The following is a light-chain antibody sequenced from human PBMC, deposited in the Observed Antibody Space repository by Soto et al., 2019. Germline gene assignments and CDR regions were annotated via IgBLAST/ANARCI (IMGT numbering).Light chain of an antibody. Sequence: QSALTQPASVSGSPGQSITISCTGTNSDIGAYNYVSWYQQRPDKAPKLIIYDVNNRHSGVSNRFSGSKSGNTASLTISGLQADDEADYYCTSPTISSTEAFGGGTKVTVL. CDR3: TSPTISSTEA. V-gene: IGLV2-14*01. J-gene: IGLJ2*01. CDR2: DVN. CDR1: NSDIGAYNY.